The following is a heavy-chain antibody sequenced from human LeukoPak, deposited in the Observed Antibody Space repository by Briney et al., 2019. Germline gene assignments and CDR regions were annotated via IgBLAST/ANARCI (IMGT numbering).Heavy chain of an antibody. CDR2: IYTSGST. V-gene: IGHV4-4*07. J-gene: IGHJ4*02. CDR3: ASGPESYYFDY. CDR1: GGSISSYY. Sequence: SETLSLTCTVSGGSISSYYWSWIRQPAGKGLEWIGRIYTSGSTNYNPSLKSRVTMSVDTSKNQLSLKMTSVTVADTAMYYCASGPESYYFDYWGQGALVTVSS.